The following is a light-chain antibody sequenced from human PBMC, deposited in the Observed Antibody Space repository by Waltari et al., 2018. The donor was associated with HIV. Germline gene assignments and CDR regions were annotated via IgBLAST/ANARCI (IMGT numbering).Light chain of an antibody. CDR3: AAWDDSLNGLWV. CDR1: SSNFGSKT. Sequence: QSVLTQPPSASGTPGQRVTISCSGSSSNFGSKTVNWYQQLPGTAPKLLIYINIQRPSGVPDGFSGSKSGTSASLAISGLQSDDEADYYCAAWDDSLNGLWVFGGGTKLTVL. V-gene: IGLV1-44*01. CDR2: INI. J-gene: IGLJ3*02.